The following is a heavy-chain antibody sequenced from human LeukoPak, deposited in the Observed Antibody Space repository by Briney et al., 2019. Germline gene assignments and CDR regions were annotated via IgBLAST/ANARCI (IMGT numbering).Heavy chain of an antibody. CDR2: ISGSGGST. CDR1: GFTFSSYA. J-gene: IGHJ5*01. CDR3: ARDSRIVGATGGSDS. Sequence: PGGSLRLSCAASGFTFSSYAMSWVRQAPGKGLEWVSAISGSGGSTYYADSVKGRFTISRDNSKNTLYLQMNSLRVEDTAVYYGARDSRIVGATGGSDSWGRGTLVTVSS. D-gene: IGHD1-26*01. V-gene: IGHV3-23*01.